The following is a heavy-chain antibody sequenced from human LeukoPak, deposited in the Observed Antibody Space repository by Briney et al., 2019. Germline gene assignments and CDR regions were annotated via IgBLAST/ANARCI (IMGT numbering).Heavy chain of an antibody. CDR3: AKGRSGSYLDAFDI. CDR1: GFTFSSYA. Sequence: GGSLRLSCAASGFTFSSYAMSWVRQAPGKGLEWVSGISGSGGSTNYADSVRGRFTISRDNSKNTLYLQMSSLRAEDTAVYYCAKGRSGSYLDAFDIWGQGTMVTVSS. D-gene: IGHD1-26*01. V-gene: IGHV3-23*01. J-gene: IGHJ3*02. CDR2: ISGSGGST.